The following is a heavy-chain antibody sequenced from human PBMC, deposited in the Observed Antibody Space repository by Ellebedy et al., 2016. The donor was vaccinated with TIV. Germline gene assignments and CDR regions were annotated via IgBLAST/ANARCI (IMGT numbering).Heavy chain of an antibody. CDR1: GGSISSSSYY. CDR3: ARMTSRGFSTPAY. D-gene: IGHD6-19*01. Sequence: SETLSLXXTVSGGSISSSSYYWGWIRQPPGKGLEWIGSIYYNGNTYYYPSLRSRVTISLDTSKNQLSLKVTSVTAADTAIYYCARMTSRGFSTPAYWGQGTLVTVSS. CDR2: IYYNGNT. V-gene: IGHV4-39*07. J-gene: IGHJ4*02.